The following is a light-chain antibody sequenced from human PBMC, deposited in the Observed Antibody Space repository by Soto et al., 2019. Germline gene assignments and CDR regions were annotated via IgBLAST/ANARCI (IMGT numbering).Light chain of an antibody. V-gene: IGLV2-14*03. CDR2: EVT. Sequence: QSALTQPASVSGSPGQSITISCTGTSSDVGGYNYVSWYQQHPGKAPKLLIYEVTYRPSGVSNRFSGSKSGNTASLTISGLQAEDEADYFCGSYTSSNPLFFGTGTKLTVL. CDR1: SSDVGGYNY. CDR3: GSYTSSNPLF. J-gene: IGLJ1*01.